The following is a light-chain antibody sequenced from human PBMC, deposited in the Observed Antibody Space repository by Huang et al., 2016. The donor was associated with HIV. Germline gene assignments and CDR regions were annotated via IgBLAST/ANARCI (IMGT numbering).Light chain of an antibody. CDR1: QNINNY. V-gene: IGKV3-11*01. Sequence: LTQSPATLSLSPGQRATLSCRASQNINNYLVWYQQKPGQAPRLLIYDSFNVATGIPARFRGRWSGTDFTLTINTLEPEDFAVYYCQQRGAWPLTFGGGTKVEIK. J-gene: IGKJ4*01. CDR3: QQRGAWPLT. CDR2: DSF.